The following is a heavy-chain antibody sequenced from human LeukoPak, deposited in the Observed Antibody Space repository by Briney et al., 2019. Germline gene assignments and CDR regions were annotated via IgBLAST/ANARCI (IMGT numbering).Heavy chain of an antibody. CDR3: ARLHGSGSYYPNGPIDY. D-gene: IGHD3-10*01. J-gene: IGHJ4*02. V-gene: IGHV5-51*01. CDR1: GYSFTSFW. Sequence: GESLKISCKGSGYSFTSFWIGWVRQMPGEGLEWMGIIYPGDSDTRYSPSFQGQVTISADKSISTAYLQWSSLKASDTAMYYCARLHGSGSYYPNGPIDYWGQGTLVTVSS. CDR2: IYPGDSDT.